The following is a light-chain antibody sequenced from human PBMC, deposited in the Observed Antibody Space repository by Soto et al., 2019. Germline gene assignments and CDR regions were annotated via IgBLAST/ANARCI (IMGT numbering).Light chain of an antibody. CDR3: QQYNSSPFT. J-gene: IGKJ3*01. CDR2: KAS. V-gene: IGKV1-5*03. CDR1: QSISSW. Sequence: DIQMTQSPSTLSASVGDRVTITCRASQSISSWLAWYHQKPGKAPKLLIYKASSLESGVPLRFSGSGSGTEFTLTISSLQPDDLATYYCQQYNSSPFTFGPGTKVDIK.